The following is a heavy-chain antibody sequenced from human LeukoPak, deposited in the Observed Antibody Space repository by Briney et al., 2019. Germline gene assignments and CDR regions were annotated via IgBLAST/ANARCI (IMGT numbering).Heavy chain of an antibody. Sequence: GGSLRLSCAASGFTFSSYAMTWVRQAPGKGLEWVSAISGSGGSTYYADSVKGRFTISRDNSKNTLYLQMNSLRAEDTAVYYCAKARYYDFWSGYYGHWGQGTLVTVSS. J-gene: IGHJ4*02. CDR3: AKARYYDFWSGYYGH. D-gene: IGHD3-3*01. CDR1: GFTFSSYA. V-gene: IGHV3-23*01. CDR2: ISGSGGST.